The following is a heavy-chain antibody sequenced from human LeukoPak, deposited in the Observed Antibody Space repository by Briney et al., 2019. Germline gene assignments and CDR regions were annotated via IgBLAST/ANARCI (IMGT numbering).Heavy chain of an antibody. J-gene: IGHJ4*02. D-gene: IGHD2-21*01. CDR1: GFMFSDYA. Sequence: HSGGSLRLSCEASGFMFSDYAMTWVRQAPGKGLEWVSYISSPGTSIFYADSVKGRFIISRDNAKNALYLQLNSLRAEDTAVYYCAKRGMPTSAYYFDSWGQGTRVTVSS. CDR3: AKRGMPTSAYYFDS. V-gene: IGHV3-23*01. CDR2: ISSPGTSI.